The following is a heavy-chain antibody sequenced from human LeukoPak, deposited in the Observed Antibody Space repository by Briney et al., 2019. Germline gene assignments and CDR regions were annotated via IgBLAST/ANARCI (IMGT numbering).Heavy chain of an antibody. D-gene: IGHD5-18*01. V-gene: IGHV3-9*01. CDR2: ISWNSGSI. CDR1: GFTFDDYA. Sequence: GGSLRLSCAASGFTFDDYAMHWVRQAPGKGLEWVSGISWNSGSIGYADSVKGRFTISRDNSKNTLYLQMNSLRAEDTAVYYCARGGASAAMVPDYYYYYGMDVWGQGTTVTVSS. J-gene: IGHJ6*02. CDR3: ARGGASAAMVPDYYYYYGMDV.